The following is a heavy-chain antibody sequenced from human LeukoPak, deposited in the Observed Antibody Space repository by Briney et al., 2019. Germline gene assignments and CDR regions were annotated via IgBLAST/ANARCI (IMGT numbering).Heavy chain of an antibody. V-gene: IGHV1-69*13. CDR1: GGTFSSYA. CDR2: IIPIFGTA. Sequence: SVKVSCKASGGTFSSYAISWVRQAPGQGLEWMGGIIPIFGTANYAQKFQGRVTITADESTSTAYMELSSLRSEDTAVYYCTTRGTYYYDSSGYYYGDYWGQGTLVTVSS. D-gene: IGHD3-22*01. CDR3: TTRGTYYYDSSGYYYGDY. J-gene: IGHJ4*02.